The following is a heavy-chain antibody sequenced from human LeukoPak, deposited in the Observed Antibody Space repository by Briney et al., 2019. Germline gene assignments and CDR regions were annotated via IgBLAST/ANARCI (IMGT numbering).Heavy chain of an antibody. V-gene: IGHV4-59*01. J-gene: IGHJ5*02. D-gene: IGHD4-17*01. CDR3: ARVSVTTETDWFDP. CDR1: GGSISNYY. CDR2: IYYSGST. Sequence: SETLSLTCTVSGGSISNYYWSWIRQPPGKGLEWIGYIYYSGSTNYNPSLKSRVTISVDTSKNQFSLKLSSVTAADTAVYYCARVSVTTETDWFDPWGQGTLVTVSS.